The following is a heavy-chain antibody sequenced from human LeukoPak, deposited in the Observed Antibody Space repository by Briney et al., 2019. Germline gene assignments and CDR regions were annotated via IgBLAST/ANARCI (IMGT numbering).Heavy chain of an antibody. CDR2: ITSTSTYI. J-gene: IGHJ4*02. CDR3: ARDRRHSHSGFDY. V-gene: IGHV3-21*01. CDR1: GGSFSGYY. Sequence: SSETLSLTCAVYGGSFSGYYWSWIRQPPGKGLEWVSSITSTSTYIYYADSVKGRFTISRDNAQNSLYLQMNSLRAEDTAVYYCARDRRHSHSGFDYWGQGTLVTVSS. D-gene: IGHD5-18*01.